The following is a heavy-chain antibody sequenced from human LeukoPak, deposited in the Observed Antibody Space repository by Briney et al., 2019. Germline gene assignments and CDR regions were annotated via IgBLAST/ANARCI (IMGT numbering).Heavy chain of an antibody. D-gene: IGHD3-3*01. CDR1: GGSFSGYY. CDR2: INHSGST. J-gene: IGHJ6*04. V-gene: IGHV4-34*01. Sequence: PSETLSLTCAVYGGSFSGYYWSWIRQPPGKGLEWIGEINHSGSTNYNPSLKSRVTISVDTSKNQFSLKLSSVTAADTAVYYCARGLVGLLSSYYGRDVGGKGPTAPVS. CDR3: ARGLVGLLSSYYGRDV.